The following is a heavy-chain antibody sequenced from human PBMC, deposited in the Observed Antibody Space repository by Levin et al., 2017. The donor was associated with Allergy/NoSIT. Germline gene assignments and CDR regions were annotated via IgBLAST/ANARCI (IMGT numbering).Heavy chain of an antibody. J-gene: IGHJ3*02. V-gene: IGHV4-59*01. Sequence: PSETLSLTCTVSGVSISSYYWSCIRQPPGKGLEWIGYISYSGSTNYNPSLQGRVTISLDTSKNQLSLKLSSVTAADTAVYFCAREGFVSAAFDIWGQGTMVTVSS. D-gene: IGHD3-3*01. CDR3: AREGFVSAAFDI. CDR2: ISYSGST. CDR1: GVSISSYY.